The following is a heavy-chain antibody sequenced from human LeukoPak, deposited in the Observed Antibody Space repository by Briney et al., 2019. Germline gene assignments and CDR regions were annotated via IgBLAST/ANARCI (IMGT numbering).Heavy chain of an antibody. CDR2: ISYDGSNK. CDR1: GFTFSSYA. CDR3: ARGRWLQARGPSFDY. V-gene: IGHV3-30-3*01. Sequence: GRSLRLSCAASGFTFSSYAMHWVRQAPGKGLEWVAVISYDGSNKYYADSVKGRFTISRDNSKNTLYLQMNSLRAEDTAVYYCARGRWLQARGPSFDYWGQGTLVTVSS. D-gene: IGHD5-24*01. J-gene: IGHJ4*02.